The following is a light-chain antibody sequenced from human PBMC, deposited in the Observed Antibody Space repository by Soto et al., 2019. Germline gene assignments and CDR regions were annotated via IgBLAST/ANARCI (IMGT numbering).Light chain of an antibody. CDR3: HQTYTTPRT. CDR2: KAS. CDR1: QTISSW. J-gene: IGKJ1*01. Sequence: DIQMTQSPSTLSGSVGDRVTITCRASQTISSWLAWYQQKPGKAPKLLIYKASTLKSGVPSRFSGSGSGTDFTLTISSLQPEDFATYYCHQTYTTPRTFGQGTKVDIK. V-gene: IGKV1-5*03.